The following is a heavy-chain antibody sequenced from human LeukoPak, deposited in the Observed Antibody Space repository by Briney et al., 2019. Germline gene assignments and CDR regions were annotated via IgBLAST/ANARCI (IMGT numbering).Heavy chain of an antibody. CDR2: ISSSSSYI. D-gene: IGHD6-19*01. V-gene: IGHV3-21*01. J-gene: IGHJ4*02. CDR3: ARDGRQWLVQYYFDY. CDR1: GFTFSSYS. Sequence: GGSLRLSCAASGFTFSSYSMNWVRQAPGKGLEWVASISSSSSYIYYADSVKGRFTISRDNAKNSLYLQMNSLRAEDTAVYYCARDGRQWLVQYYFDYLGQGTLVTVSS.